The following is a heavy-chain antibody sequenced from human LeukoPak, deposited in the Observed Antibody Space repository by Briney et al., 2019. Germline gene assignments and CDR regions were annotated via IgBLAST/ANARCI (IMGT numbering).Heavy chain of an antibody. D-gene: IGHD3-3*01. V-gene: IGHV3-23*01. Sequence: GGSLRLSCAASGFTFSSYAMSWVRQAPGKGLEWVSLISDSGAVTYCADSVKGRFTISRDNAKKSLYLQMNSLRAEDTAVYYCASGVNYFDYWGPGTLVTVSS. CDR1: GFTFSSYA. CDR2: ISDSGAVT. CDR3: ASGVNYFDY. J-gene: IGHJ4*02.